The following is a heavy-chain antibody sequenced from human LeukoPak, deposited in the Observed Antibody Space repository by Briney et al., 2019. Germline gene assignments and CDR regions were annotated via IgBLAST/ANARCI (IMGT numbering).Heavy chain of an antibody. J-gene: IGHJ5*02. CDR2: INPNSGGT. CDR3: AGTSPYRNWFDP. V-gene: IGHV1-2*02. Sequence: ASVKVSCKASGYTFTGYYMHWVRQAPGQGLEWMGWINPNSGGTSYAQKFQGRVTMTRDTSISTAYMELRSLRSDDTAVYYCAGTSPYRNWFDPWGQGTLVTVSS. D-gene: IGHD2-2*02. CDR1: GYTFTGYY.